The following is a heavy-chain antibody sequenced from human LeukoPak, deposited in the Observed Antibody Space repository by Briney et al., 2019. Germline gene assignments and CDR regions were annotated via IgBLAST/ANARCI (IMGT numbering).Heavy chain of an antibody. CDR1: GFTVSSIY. CDR3: ARGPSRYSGSYNY. D-gene: IGHD1-26*01. J-gene: IGHJ4*02. Sequence: PGGSLRLSCAASGFTVSSIYMSWVRQAPGKGLEWVSVIYSGGSTYYADSVKGRFTISRDNSKNTLYLQMNSLRAEDTAVYYCARGPSRYSGSYNYWGQGTLVTVSS. CDR2: IYSGGST. V-gene: IGHV3-66*01.